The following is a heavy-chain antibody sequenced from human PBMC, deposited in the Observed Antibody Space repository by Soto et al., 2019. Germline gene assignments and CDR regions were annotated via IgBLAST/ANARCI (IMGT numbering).Heavy chain of an antibody. V-gene: IGHV3-23*01. CDR2: ISGSGTTA. CDR3: ASSLPGMKYYYGMDV. CDR1: GFVFSSYA. Sequence: GGSLRLSCAASGFVFSSYAMSWVRQAPGKGLEWVSAISGSGTTAYYADSVKGRFIFSRDNPKNTMYLQMNSLRAEDTAVYYCASSLPGMKYYYGMDVWGQGTTVTVSS. D-gene: IGHD1-26*01. J-gene: IGHJ6*02.